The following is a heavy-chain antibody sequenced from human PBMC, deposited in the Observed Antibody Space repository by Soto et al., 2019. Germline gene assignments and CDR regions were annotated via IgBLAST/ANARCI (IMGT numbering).Heavy chain of an antibody. V-gene: IGHV6-1*01. CDR2: TYYRSRWYN. CDR1: GDSVSSNSAA. D-gene: IGHD1-7*01. J-gene: IGHJ6*03. Sequence: QVQLKESGPGPVKPSQTLSLTCAISGDSVSSNSAAWNWIRQSPSRGLEWLGRTYYRSRWYNDYAVPVRSRITVNADTSKNQFSLQLTSVTPEYTAVYYCAGTTSYQWYYMDVWGKGTTVTVSS. CDR3: AGTTSYQWYYMDV.